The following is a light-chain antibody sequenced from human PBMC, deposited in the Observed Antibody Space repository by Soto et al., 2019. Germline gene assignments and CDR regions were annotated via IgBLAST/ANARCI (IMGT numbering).Light chain of an antibody. CDR3: QQYVSLPIT. Sequence: EIVLTESPATLSLSPGERATLSCRASQSVSSNLAWYQQKPGQAPRLLIYGASTRATGIPARFSGSGSGTEFTLTISRVEPEDFAVYYCQQYVSLPITFGQGTRLEIK. CDR1: QSVSSN. V-gene: IGKV3-20*01. CDR2: GAS. J-gene: IGKJ5*01.